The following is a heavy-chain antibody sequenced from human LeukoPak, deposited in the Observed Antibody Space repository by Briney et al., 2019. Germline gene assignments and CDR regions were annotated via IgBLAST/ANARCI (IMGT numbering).Heavy chain of an antibody. Sequence: GGSLRLSCAASGFTFSSYAMHWVRQAPGKGLEWVAVISYDGSNKYYADSVKGRFTISRDNSKNTLYLQMNSLRAEDTAVYYCARGRYSSSMDVWGKGTTVTVSS. CDR3: ARGRYSSSMDV. CDR2: ISYDGSNK. V-gene: IGHV3-30*04. D-gene: IGHD6-6*01. CDR1: GFTFSSYA. J-gene: IGHJ6*03.